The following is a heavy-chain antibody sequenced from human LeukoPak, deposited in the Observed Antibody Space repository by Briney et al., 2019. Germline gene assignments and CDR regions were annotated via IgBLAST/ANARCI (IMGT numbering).Heavy chain of an antibody. CDR2: INHSGST. V-gene: IGHV4-34*01. Sequence: PSETLSLTCSVSGGSISSYYWSWIRQPPGKGLEWIGEINHSGSTNYNPSLKSRVTISVDTSKNQFSLKLSSVTAADTAVYYCARLVVRGVNWFDPWGQGTLVTVSS. D-gene: IGHD3-10*01. J-gene: IGHJ5*02. CDR3: ARLVVRGVNWFDP. CDR1: GGSISSYY.